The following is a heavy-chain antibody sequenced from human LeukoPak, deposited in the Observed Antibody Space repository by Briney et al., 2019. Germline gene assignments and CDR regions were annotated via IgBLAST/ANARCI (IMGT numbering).Heavy chain of an antibody. J-gene: IGHJ4*02. CDR1: GASISSYY. Sequence: PSETLSLTCTVSGASISSYYWTWIRQPAGEGLEWIGRIYSSGSTNYNPSLKSRVTMSLGTSKNQFSLRLSSVTAADTAVYYRARARGGSGSYGHFDYWGQGTLVAVSS. CDR3: ARARGGSGSYGHFDY. CDR2: IYSSGST. V-gene: IGHV4-4*07. D-gene: IGHD1-26*01.